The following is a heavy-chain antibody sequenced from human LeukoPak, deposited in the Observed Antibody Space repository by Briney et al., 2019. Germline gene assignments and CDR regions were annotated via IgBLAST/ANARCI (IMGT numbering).Heavy chain of an antibody. CDR2: IYPGDSDT. D-gene: IGHD5-12*01. CDR3: ARQGDIVATIGGAIYYYYGMDV. J-gene: IGHJ6*02. CDR1: GYSFTSYW. Sequence: GESLKISCKGSGYSFTSYWIGWVRQMPGKGLEWMGIIYPGDSDTRYSPSFQGQVTISADKSISTAYLQWSSLKASDTAMCYCARQGDIVATIGGAIYYYYGMDVWGQGTTVTVSS. V-gene: IGHV5-51*01.